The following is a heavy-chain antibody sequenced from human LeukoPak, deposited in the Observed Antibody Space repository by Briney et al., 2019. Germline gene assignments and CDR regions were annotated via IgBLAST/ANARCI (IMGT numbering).Heavy chain of an antibody. CDR1: GFTFSDYY. D-gene: IGHD4-11*01. Sequence: PGGSLRLSCAASGFTFSDYYMSWIRQAPGKGLEWVSYLSCSGSTIYYADSLKGQFNNSTDNAKNPLYLQMNSLRAEDTAVYYCARLGVTRLDPWGQGTLVTVSS. CDR2: LSCSGSTI. V-gene: IGHV3-11*04. J-gene: IGHJ5*02. CDR3: ARLGVTRLDP.